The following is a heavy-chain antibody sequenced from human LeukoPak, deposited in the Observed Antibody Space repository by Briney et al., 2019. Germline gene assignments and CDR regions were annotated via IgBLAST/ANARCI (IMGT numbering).Heavy chain of an antibody. D-gene: IGHD3-3*01. CDR1: GYTFTSYY. Sequence: GASVKVSCKASGYTFTSYYMHWVRQAPGQGLEWMGIINPSGGSTSYAQKFQGRVTMTRDTSTSTAYMELSSLRSEDTAVYYCARGMTDRYDFWSGYYPTYFDYWGQGTLVTVSS. CDR3: ARGMTDRYDFWSGYYPTYFDY. CDR2: INPSGGST. V-gene: IGHV1-46*01. J-gene: IGHJ4*02.